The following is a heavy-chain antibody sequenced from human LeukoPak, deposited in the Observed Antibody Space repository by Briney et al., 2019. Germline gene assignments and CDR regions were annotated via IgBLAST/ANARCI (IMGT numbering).Heavy chain of an antibody. CDR3: ARDPPYYDSSGYYYDY. Sequence: TFSSGSSIYIYYADSVKGRFTISRDNAKNSLYLQMNSLRAEDTAVYYCARDPPYYDSSGYYYDYWGRGTLVTVPS. V-gene: IGHV3-21*01. D-gene: IGHD3-22*01. J-gene: IGHJ4*02. CDR2: SSGSSIYI.